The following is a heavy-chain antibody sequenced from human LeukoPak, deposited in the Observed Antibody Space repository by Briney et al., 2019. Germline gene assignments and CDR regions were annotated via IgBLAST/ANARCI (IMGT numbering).Heavy chain of an antibody. D-gene: IGHD3-22*01. CDR1: GYTFTSYY. V-gene: IGHV7-4-1*02. CDR3: ARAYTYYDSSGYYPFDY. CDR2: INTNTGNP. J-gene: IGHJ4*02. Sequence: ASVKVSCKASGYTFTSYYMHWVRQAPGQGLEWMGWINTNTGNPTYAQGFTGRFVFSLDTSVSTAYLQISSLKAEDTAVYYCARAYTYYDSSGYYPFDYWGQGTLVTVSS.